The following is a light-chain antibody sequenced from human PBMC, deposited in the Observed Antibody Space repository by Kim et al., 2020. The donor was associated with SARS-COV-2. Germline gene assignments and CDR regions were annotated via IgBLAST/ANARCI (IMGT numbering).Light chain of an antibody. Sequence: SVAISCTGTSSYVGGYNYVSWYHQHPGKAPKLMIYEVSKRPSGVPDRFSGSKSGNTASLTVSGLQAEDEADYYCSSYAGSNNFDVFGTGTKVTVL. J-gene: IGLJ1*01. CDR2: EVS. V-gene: IGLV2-8*01. CDR3: SSYAGSNNFDV. CDR1: SSYVGGYNY.